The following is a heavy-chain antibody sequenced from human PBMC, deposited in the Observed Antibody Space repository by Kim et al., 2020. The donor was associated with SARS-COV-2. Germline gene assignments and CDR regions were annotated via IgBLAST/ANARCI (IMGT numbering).Heavy chain of an antibody. Sequence: GGSLRLSCAASGFTFSSYGMHWVRQAPGKGLEWVAVIWYDGSNKYYADSVKGRFTISRDNSKNTLYLQMNSLRAEDTAVYYCARDLQDPLYSSSWYPLDYWGQGTLVTVSS. CDR2: IWYDGSNK. D-gene: IGHD6-13*01. J-gene: IGHJ4*02. V-gene: IGHV3-33*01. CDR3: ARDLQDPLYSSSWYPLDY. CDR1: GFTFSSYG.